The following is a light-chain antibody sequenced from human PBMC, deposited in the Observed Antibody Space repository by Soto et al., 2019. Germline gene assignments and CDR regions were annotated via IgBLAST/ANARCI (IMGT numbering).Light chain of an antibody. CDR2: GAS. Sequence: EIVMQPSPATLSVSPGERATLSCMASQSVSSNLDWYQQKPGQAPRLLIYGASTRATGIPSRFSGSGSGTEFTLTISSLQSEDFAVYYCQQYNNWPYTFGQGTKLEIK. J-gene: IGKJ2*01. CDR1: QSVSSN. CDR3: QQYNNWPYT. V-gene: IGKV3-15*01.